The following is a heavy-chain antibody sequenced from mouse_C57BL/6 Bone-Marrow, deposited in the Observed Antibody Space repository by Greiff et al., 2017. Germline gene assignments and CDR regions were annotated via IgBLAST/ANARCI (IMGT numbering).Heavy chain of an antibody. Sequence: EVQLVESGGGLVQPGGSLKLSCAASGFTFSDYGMAWVRQAPRKGPEWVAFISNLAYSIYYADTVTGRFTISRENAKNTLYLEMSSLRSEDTAMYYCARHDYYGSSWFAYWGQGTLVTVSA. CDR1: GFTFSDYG. D-gene: IGHD1-1*01. CDR3: ARHDYYGSSWFAY. J-gene: IGHJ3*01. V-gene: IGHV5-15*01. CDR2: ISNLAYSI.